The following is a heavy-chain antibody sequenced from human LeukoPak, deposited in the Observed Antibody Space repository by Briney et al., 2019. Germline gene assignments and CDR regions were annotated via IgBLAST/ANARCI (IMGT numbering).Heavy chain of an antibody. J-gene: IGHJ4*02. CDR3: VMVRAVIAYPRGFDY. V-gene: IGHV3-23*01. CDR1: GFTFSSYA. Sequence: GGSLRLSCAASGFTFSSYAMSWVRQAPGKGLEWVSAISGSGGSTYYADSVKGRFTISRDNSKNTLYLQMNSLRAEDTAVYYCVMVRAVIAYPRGFDYWGQGTLVTVSS. D-gene: IGHD3-10*01. CDR2: ISGSGGST.